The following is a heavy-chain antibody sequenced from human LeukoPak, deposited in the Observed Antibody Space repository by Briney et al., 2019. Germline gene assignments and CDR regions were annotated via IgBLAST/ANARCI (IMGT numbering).Heavy chain of an antibody. CDR2: ISWDGGST. Sequence: QTGGSLRLSCAASGFTFDDYAMHWVRQAPGKGLEWVSLISWDGGSTYYADSVKGRFTISRDNSKNSLYLQMNSLRAEDTALYYCAKDISARRHTGTTVDYWGQGTLVTVSS. J-gene: IGHJ4*02. CDR1: GFTFDDYA. D-gene: IGHD1-1*01. CDR3: AKDISARRHTGTTVDY. V-gene: IGHV3-43D*04.